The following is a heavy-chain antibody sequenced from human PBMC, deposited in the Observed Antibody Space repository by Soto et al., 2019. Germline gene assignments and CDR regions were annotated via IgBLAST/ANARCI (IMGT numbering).Heavy chain of an antibody. CDR3: ARTKRYEDYYYGMDV. CDR2: ISSSSSYI. D-gene: IGHD1-20*01. V-gene: IGHV3-21*01. Sequence: NPGGSLRLSCAASGFTFSSYSMNWVRQAPGKGLEWVSSISSSSSYIYYADSVKGRFTISRDNAKNSLYLQMNSLRAEDTAVYYCARTKRYEDYYYGMDVWGQGTTVTVSS. CDR1: GFTFSSYS. J-gene: IGHJ6*02.